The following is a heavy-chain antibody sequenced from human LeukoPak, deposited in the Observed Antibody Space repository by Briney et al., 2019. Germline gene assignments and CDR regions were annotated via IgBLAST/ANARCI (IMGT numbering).Heavy chain of an antibody. V-gene: IGHV1-2*02. CDR3: ARDSSYSSSLCYFEY. CDR2: INPHSGGT. CDR1: GYTFTGYY. D-gene: IGHD6-6*01. Sequence: GASVKVSCKASGYTFTGYYMHWVRQAPGQGLEWMGWINPHSGGTNYAQKFQGRVTMTRDTSISTVYMEVSRLRSDDTAVYYCARDSSYSSSLCYFEYWGQGTLVTVSS. J-gene: IGHJ4*02.